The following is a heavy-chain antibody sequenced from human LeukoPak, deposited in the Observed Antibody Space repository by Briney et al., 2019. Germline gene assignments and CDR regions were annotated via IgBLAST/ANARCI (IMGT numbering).Heavy chain of an antibody. Sequence: GGSLRLSCAASGFTFSSYSMNWVRQAPGKGLEWVSSISSSSSYIYYADSVKGRFTISRDDSKNTLYLQMNSLRAEDTAVYYCAKAASKRTDYGDYAFYYYMDVWGKGTTVTISS. CDR3: AKAASKRTDYGDYAFYYYMDV. D-gene: IGHD4-17*01. V-gene: IGHV3-21*01. J-gene: IGHJ6*03. CDR2: ISSSSSYI. CDR1: GFTFSSYS.